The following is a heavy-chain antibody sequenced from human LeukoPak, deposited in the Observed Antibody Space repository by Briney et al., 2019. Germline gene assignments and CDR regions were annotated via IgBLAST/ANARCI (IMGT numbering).Heavy chain of an antibody. V-gene: IGHV3-30*02. Sequence: PGGSLRLSCVASGFTFSSYGMHWVRQAPGKGLEWVAFIRFDASKEFYADSVKGRFTISRDNSKNTLYLQMNSLRPEDTAVYYCAKDLYGSRSYELRLFDYWGQGTLVTVSS. J-gene: IGHJ4*02. CDR3: AKDLYGSRSYELRLFDY. D-gene: IGHD3-10*01. CDR2: IRFDASKE. CDR1: GFTFSSYG.